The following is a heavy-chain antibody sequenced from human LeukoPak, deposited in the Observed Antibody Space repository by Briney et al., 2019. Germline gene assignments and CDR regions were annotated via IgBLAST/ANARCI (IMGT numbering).Heavy chain of an antibody. CDR1: GFTFSRYG. CDR2: ISYDGSNK. Sequence: GGSLRLSCAASGFTFSRYGMHWVRQAAGKGLEWVAVISYDGSNKYYADSVKGRFTISRDNSKSTLYLQMDSLRAEDTAVYYCAKLKNKGIAAAADYWGQGTLVTVSS. J-gene: IGHJ4*02. V-gene: IGHV3-30*18. D-gene: IGHD6-13*01. CDR3: AKLKNKGIAAAADY.